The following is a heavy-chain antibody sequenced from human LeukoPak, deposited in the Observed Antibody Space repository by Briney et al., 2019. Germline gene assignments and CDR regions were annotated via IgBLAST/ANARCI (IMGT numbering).Heavy chain of an antibody. CDR3: AKVAGTVLVWFGDDY. J-gene: IGHJ4*02. CDR2: ISGSGDRT. CDR1: GFTISTYA. D-gene: IGHD3-10*01. V-gene: IGHV3-23*01. Sequence: GGSLRLSCTDSGFTISTYAMSWVRQAPGKGLECVSVISGSGDRTYYVDSVKGRFTISRDNSKNTLYLQMNSLRAEDTAVYYCAKVAGTVLVWFGDDYWGQGTLVTVSS.